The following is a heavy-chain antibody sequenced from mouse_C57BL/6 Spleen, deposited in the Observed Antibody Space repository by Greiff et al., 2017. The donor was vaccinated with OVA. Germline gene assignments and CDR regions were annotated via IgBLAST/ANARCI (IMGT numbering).Heavy chain of an antibody. D-gene: IGHD1-1*01. Sequence: VQLQQSGPELVKPGASVKISCKASGYTFTDYYMNWVKQSHGKSLEWIGDINPNNGGTSYNQKFKGKATLTVDKSSSTAYMELRSLTSEDSAVYYCASPLSTTVVDWFAYWGQGTLVTVAA. V-gene: IGHV1-26*01. J-gene: IGHJ3*01. CDR2: INPNNGGT. CDR3: ASPLSTTVVDWFAY. CDR1: GYTFTDYY.